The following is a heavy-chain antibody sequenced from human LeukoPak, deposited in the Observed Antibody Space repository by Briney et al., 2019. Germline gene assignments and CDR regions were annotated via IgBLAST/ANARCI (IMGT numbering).Heavy chain of an antibody. Sequence: ASVKVSCKASGYTFTSYYMHLVRQAPGQGLEWMGIINPSGGSTSYAQKFQGRVTMTRATSTSTVYMELGSLRSEDTAVYYCARARLPYYYDSSNPGTFDYWGQGTLVTVSS. CDR1: GYTFTSYY. V-gene: IGHV1-46*01. CDR3: ARARLPYYYDSSNPGTFDY. D-gene: IGHD3-22*01. J-gene: IGHJ4*02. CDR2: INPSGGST.